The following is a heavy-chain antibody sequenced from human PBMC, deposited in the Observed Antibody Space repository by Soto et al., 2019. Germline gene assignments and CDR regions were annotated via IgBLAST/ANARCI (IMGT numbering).Heavy chain of an antibody. J-gene: IGHJ4*02. D-gene: IGHD6-19*01. V-gene: IGHV4-39*01. CDR3: SRIAVSGPRTGFDC. CDR2: VSHIGST. CDR1: GGSISNSSYL. Sequence: QLQLQESGPGLVKPSETLSLTCSVSGGSISNSSYLWGWVRQPPGKGLQWIGSVSHIGSTNYNPSLKSRLTISVGTSKTQSSLRLDSVTAADTAVYYCSRIAVSGPRTGFDCWGQGILVTVSS.